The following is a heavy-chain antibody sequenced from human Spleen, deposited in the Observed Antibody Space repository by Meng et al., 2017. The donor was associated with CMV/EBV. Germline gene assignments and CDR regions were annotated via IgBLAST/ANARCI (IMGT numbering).Heavy chain of an antibody. CDR3: ARDVGYLAFDY. J-gene: IGHJ4*02. CDR1: GFTFSSHW. D-gene: IGHD2-15*01. CDR2: INGDGSRT. Sequence: GGSLRLSCAASGFTFSSHWMHWVRQAPGKGLVWVSRINGDGSRTDYADSVKGRFAISRDNSKNSLYLQMNSLRAEDTAVYYCARDVGYLAFDYWGQGTLVTVSS. V-gene: IGHV3-74*01.